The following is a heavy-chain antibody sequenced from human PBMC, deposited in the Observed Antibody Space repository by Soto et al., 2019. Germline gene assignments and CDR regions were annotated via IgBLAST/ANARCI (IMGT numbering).Heavy chain of an antibody. CDR3: ARNGYCSSTSCYSFDH. Sequence: SETLSLTCAVYGGSFSGYYWSWIRQPPGKGLEWIGEINHSGSTNYNPSLKSRVTISVDTSKNQFSLKLSSVTAADTAVYYCARNGYCSSTSCYSFDHWGQGTLVTVSS. CDR1: GGSFSGYY. J-gene: IGHJ4*02. CDR2: INHSGST. D-gene: IGHD2-2*01. V-gene: IGHV4-34*01.